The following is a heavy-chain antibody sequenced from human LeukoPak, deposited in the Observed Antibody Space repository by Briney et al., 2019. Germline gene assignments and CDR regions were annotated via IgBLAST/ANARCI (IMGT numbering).Heavy chain of an antibody. V-gene: IGHV1-69*05. CDR1: GGPFSGLA. Sequence: GASVKVSCKASGGPFSGLAFSRVRQAPGHGLEWMGGIIPVYGTPNYAQSFQGRVTIPTDDSTSTGHMELSSLTSGDTAIYYCARDSSGYPVGYFELWGQGTLVTVSS. CDR2: IIPVYGTP. D-gene: IGHD3-22*01. J-gene: IGHJ1*01. CDR3: ARDSSGYPVGYFEL.